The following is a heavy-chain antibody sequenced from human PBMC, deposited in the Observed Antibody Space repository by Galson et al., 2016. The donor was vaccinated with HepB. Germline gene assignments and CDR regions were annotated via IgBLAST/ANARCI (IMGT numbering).Heavy chain of an antibody. V-gene: IGHV4-59*06. CDR2: IYYSGST. CDR3: ARFSDYGDYGFDY. Sequence: SETLSLTCSLSSGSISSYYWTWIRQPPGKGLEWIGYIYYSGSTYYNPSLKSRVTISVDTSKNQFSLKLSSVTAADTAVYYCARFSDYGDYGFDYWGQGTLVTVSS. J-gene: IGHJ4*02. CDR1: SGSISSYY. D-gene: IGHD4-17*01.